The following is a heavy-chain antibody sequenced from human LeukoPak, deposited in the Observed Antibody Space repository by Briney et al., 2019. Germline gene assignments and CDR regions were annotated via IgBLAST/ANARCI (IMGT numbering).Heavy chain of an antibody. D-gene: IGHD3-9*01. CDR3: ARALDYDILTGYPVAFGDY. CDR2: INSDGSST. CDR1: GFTFSSYW. V-gene: IGHV3-74*01. J-gene: IGHJ4*02. Sequence: GGSLRLSCAASGFTFSSYWMHWVRQAPGKGLVWVSRINSDGSSTSYADSVKDRFTISRDNAKNTLYLQMNSLRAEDTAVYYCARALDYDILTGYPVAFGDYWGQGTLVTVSS.